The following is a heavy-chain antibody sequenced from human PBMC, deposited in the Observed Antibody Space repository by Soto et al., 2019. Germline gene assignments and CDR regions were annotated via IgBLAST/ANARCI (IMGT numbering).Heavy chain of an antibody. CDR3: ARDYTSTSYGFDS. J-gene: IGHJ4*02. D-gene: IGHD2-2*01. Sequence: GGSLRLSCAASGFTFSTYGMHWVRQAPGKGLEWVAVIWYDGSNEYYADSVKGRFTISRDNSKNTLYLQMNSLRAEDTAVYYCARDYTSTSYGFDSWGQGTLVAVSS. CDR1: GFTFSTYG. CDR2: IWYDGSNE. V-gene: IGHV3-33*01.